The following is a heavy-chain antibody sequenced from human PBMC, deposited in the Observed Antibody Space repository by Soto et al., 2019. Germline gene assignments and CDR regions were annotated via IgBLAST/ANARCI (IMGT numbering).Heavy chain of an antibody. J-gene: IGHJ6*02. CDR1: GFTFSDYY. V-gene: IGHV3-11*06. Sequence: GGSLRLSCAVSGFTFSDYYMSWIRQAPGKGLEWLSYISGTGSYTNYADSVKGRFTISRDNAKNSLYLQMNSLRAEDTAMYYCARAPTGRYDFWSGSNYYHYGIDVWGQGTTVTVSS. D-gene: IGHD3-3*01. CDR2: ISGTGSYT. CDR3: ARAPTGRYDFWSGSNYYHYGIDV.